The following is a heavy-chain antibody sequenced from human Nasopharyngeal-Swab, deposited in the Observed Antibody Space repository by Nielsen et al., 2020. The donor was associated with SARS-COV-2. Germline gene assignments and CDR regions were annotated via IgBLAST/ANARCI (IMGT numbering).Heavy chain of an antibody. Sequence: GESLKISCAASGFTFRSYDMHWVRQATGKGLEWVSAIGTAGDTCYPGSVKGRFTISRENAKNSLYLQMNSLRAGDTAVYYCARSFSYDSSGYYYWYFDLWGRGTLVTVSS. CDR3: ARSFSYDSSGYYYWYFDL. CDR1: GFTFRSYD. J-gene: IGHJ2*01. D-gene: IGHD3-22*01. CDR2: IGTAGDT. V-gene: IGHV3-13*01.